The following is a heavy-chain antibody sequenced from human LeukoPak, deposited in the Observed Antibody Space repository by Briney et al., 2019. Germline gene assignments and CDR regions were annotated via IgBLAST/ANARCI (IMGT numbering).Heavy chain of an antibody. V-gene: IGHV4-39*07. Sequence: SETLSLTCIVSGGTISSSSYYWGWIRQPPGKGLERIGNIYYSGSTYYNPSLKSRVTISVDTSKNQFSLKLSSVTAADTAVYYCARDTSYYFDYWGQGTLVTVSS. CDR1: GGTISSSSYY. D-gene: IGHD2/OR15-2a*01. CDR2: IYYSGST. CDR3: ARDTSYYFDY. J-gene: IGHJ4*02.